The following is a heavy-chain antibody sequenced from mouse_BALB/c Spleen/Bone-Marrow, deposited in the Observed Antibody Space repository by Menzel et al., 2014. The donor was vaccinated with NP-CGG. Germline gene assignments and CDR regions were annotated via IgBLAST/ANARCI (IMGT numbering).Heavy chain of an antibody. CDR3: AGRDYYDYAWFAY. V-gene: IGHV1-18*01. J-gene: IGHJ3*01. CDR1: GYSFTGYT. D-gene: IGHD2-4*01. CDR2: INPYNGGT. Sequence: EVQLQQSGPALVKPGASMKISCKASGYSFTGYTMNWVKQSHGKNLEWIGLINPYNGGTTYNQKFKGKATLTVDKSSSTAYMEPLSLTSEDSAVYYCAGRDYYDYAWFAYWGQGTLVTVSA.